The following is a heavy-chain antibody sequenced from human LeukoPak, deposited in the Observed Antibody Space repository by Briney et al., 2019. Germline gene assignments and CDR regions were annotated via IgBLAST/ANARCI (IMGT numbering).Heavy chain of an antibody. J-gene: IGHJ6*03. Sequence: GGSLRLSCAASGFTFSSYGMHWVRQAPGKGLEGVKFIQYDGSDTYYADSAKGRFTITRDNSKNTLYLQMNSLRAEDTAVYYCAGIAARGGYYYYMDVWGKGTTVTVSS. V-gene: IGHV3-30*02. CDR3: AGIAARGGYYYYMDV. D-gene: IGHD6-6*01. CDR1: GFTFSSYG. CDR2: IQYDGSDT.